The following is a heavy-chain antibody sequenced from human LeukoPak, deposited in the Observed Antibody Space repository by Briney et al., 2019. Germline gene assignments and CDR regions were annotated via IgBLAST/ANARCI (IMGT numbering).Heavy chain of an antibody. CDR3: AKVARVEVFPPSHVVPAAYFDY. CDR2: ISGSGGST. J-gene: IGHJ4*02. Sequence: PGGSLRLSCAASGFTFSSYAMSWVRQAPGKGLEWVSAISGSGGSTYYADSVKGRFTISRDNSKNTLYLQMNSLRAEDTAVYYCAKVARVEVFPPSHVVPAAYFDYWGQGTLVTVSS. V-gene: IGHV3-23*01. D-gene: IGHD2-2*01. CDR1: GFTFSSYA.